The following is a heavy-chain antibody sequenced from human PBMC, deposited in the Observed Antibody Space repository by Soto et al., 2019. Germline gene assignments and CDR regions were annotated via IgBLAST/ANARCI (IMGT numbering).Heavy chain of an antibody. CDR1: GFTFSSYD. J-gene: IGHJ4*02. Sequence: GGSLRLSCAASGFTFSSYDMSWVRQAPGKGLEWVSGLSGSGGNTYYADSVKGRFTISRDNSRNTLYLQMNNLRAEDTAVYYCATAKWDYYDSSGQPAYYFDYWGLGTPVTVSS. CDR2: LSGSGGNT. V-gene: IGHV3-23*01. CDR3: ATAKWDYYDSSGQPAYYFDY. D-gene: IGHD3-22*01.